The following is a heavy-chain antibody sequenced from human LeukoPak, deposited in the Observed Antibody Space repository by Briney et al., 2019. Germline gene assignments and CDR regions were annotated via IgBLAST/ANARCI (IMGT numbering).Heavy chain of an antibody. J-gene: IGHJ5*02. V-gene: IGHV1-69-2*01. Sequence: ASVKISCKVSGHTFTDYYMHWVQQAPGKGLEWMGLVDPEDGETIYAEKFQGRVTITADTSTDTAYMELSSLRSEDTAVYYCATSGKEVGYKWWFDPWGQGTLVTVSS. CDR2: VDPEDGET. CDR1: GHTFTDYY. D-gene: IGHD1-26*01. CDR3: ATSGKEVGYKWWFDP.